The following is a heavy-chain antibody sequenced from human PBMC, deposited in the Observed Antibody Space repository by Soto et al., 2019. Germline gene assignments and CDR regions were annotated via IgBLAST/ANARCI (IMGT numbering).Heavy chain of an antibody. CDR2: IYYSGST. D-gene: IGHD3-3*01. J-gene: IGHJ5*02. V-gene: IGHV4-59*08. CDR1: GGSISSYY. Sequence: PSETLSLTCTVSGGSISSYYWSWIRQPPGKGLEWIGYIYYSGSTNYNPSLKSRVTISVDTSKNQFSLKLSSVTAADTAVYYCARYYDFWSGAPTDNWFDPWGQGTLVTVSS. CDR3: ARYYDFWSGAPTDNWFDP.